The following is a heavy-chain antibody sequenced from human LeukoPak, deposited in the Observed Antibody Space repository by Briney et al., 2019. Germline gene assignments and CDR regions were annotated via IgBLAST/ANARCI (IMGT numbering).Heavy chain of an antibody. CDR3: ARDCGGDCYSDGSFDY. Sequence: GGSLRLSCAASGFTFSSYNMNWVRQAPGKGLEWVSSISSSSSYIYYADSAKGRFTISRDNAKNSLYLQMNSLRAEDTAVYYCARDCGGDCYSDGSFDYWGQGTLVTVSS. CDR1: GFTFSSYN. V-gene: IGHV3-21*01. CDR2: ISSSSSYI. D-gene: IGHD2-21*02. J-gene: IGHJ4*02.